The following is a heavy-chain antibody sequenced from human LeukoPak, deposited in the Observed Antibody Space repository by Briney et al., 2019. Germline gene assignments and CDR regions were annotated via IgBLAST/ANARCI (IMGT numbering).Heavy chain of an antibody. J-gene: IGHJ4*02. CDR2: IYVTGST. CDR3: ARWGVQSAALDY. V-gene: IGHV4-4*07. Sequence: PSETLSLTCTVSGDSITSYYWSWIRQPAGKGLEGIGRIYVTGSTKYNPSLKSRVTMSGDTSKNQFSLRMSSVTAADTAIYSCARWGVQSAALDYWGQGMLVTVSS. CDR1: GDSITSYY. D-gene: IGHD3-10*01.